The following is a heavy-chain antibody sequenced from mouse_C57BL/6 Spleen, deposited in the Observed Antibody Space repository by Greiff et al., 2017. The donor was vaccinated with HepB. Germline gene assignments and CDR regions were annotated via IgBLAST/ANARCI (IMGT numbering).Heavy chain of an antibody. CDR2: IDPANGHT. D-gene: IGHD1-1*01. CDR3: ARPLYYYGSSLYAMDY. CDR1: GFNIKNTY. V-gene: IGHV14-3*01. J-gene: IGHJ4*01. Sequence: VQLQQSVAELVRPGASVKLSCTASGFNIKNTYMHWVKQRPEQGLEWIGRIDPANGHTKYAPKFQGKATITADTSSNTAYLQLSSLTSWDPAIYYCARPLYYYGSSLYAMDYWGQGTSVTVSS.